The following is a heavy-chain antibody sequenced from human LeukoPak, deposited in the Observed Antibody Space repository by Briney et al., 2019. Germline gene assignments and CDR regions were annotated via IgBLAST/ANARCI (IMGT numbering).Heavy chain of an antibody. CDR1: GDSITGYY. V-gene: IGHV4-39*07. D-gene: IGHD6-13*01. J-gene: IGHJ4*02. CDR3: ARGRRWAAAEIVY. Sequence: PSETLSLTCSVSGDSITGYYWGWIRQPPGKGLEWIGNIYYTGNTYYNSSLKNRVTISLDTSKNQFSLKVISMTAADTAVYYCARGRRWAAAEIVYWGQGTLVAVSS. CDR2: IYYTGNT.